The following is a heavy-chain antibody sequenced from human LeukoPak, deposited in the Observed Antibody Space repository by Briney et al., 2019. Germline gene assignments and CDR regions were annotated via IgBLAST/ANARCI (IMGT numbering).Heavy chain of an antibody. J-gene: IGHJ4*02. D-gene: IGHD5-18*01. CDR3: VRHNYGYDY. CDR2: ILNDGGST. Sequence: GGSLRLSCAASGFTFNTYWMHWVRHAPGEGPVWVAHILNDGGSTSYADSVKGRFIISRDNAKNTLSLQMNSLRAEDTAVYYCVRHNYGYDYWGQGTRVTVSS. V-gene: IGHV3-74*01. CDR1: GFTFNTYW.